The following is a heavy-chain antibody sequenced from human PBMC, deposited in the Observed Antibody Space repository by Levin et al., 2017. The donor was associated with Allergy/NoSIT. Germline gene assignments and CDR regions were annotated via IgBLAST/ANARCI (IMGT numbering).Heavy chain of an antibody. CDR3: AKDPTSYSSRWYFWGYFDS. CDR1: GFTFSSYA. Sequence: LAGGSLRLSCADSGFTFSSYALSWVRQAPGKGLEWVSAIGDSGSTTYYADSVKGRFTISRDNSKNTLYLQMNSLRAEDTAVYYCAKDPTSYSSRWYFWGYFDSWGQGALVTVSS. V-gene: IGHV3-23*01. D-gene: IGHD6-13*01. CDR2: IGDSGSTT. J-gene: IGHJ4*02.